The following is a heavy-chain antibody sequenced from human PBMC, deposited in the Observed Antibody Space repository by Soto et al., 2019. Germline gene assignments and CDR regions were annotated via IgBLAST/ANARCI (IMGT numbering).Heavy chain of an antibody. CDR3: ASGGQITGTKGENTNYDYYGVDF. CDR1: GYTFTGYY. J-gene: IGHJ6*02. CDR2: IKPNSGGT. D-gene: IGHD1-7*01. V-gene: IGHV1-2*04. Sequence: GGSVKVSCKASGYTFTGYYMHWVRQAPGQGLEWMGWIKPNSGGTNYAQKFQGWVTMTRDTSISTAYMELSRLRSDDTAVYYCASGGQITGTKGENTNYDYYGVDFWGQGTTVTVSS.